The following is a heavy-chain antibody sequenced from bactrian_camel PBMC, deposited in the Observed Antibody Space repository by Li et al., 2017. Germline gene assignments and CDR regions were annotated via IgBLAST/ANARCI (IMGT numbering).Heavy chain of an antibody. Sequence: HVQLVESGGGSVQAGGSLRLACAASGYTASVNCVGWFRQAPGKGLEWVSAINSGGGTTYYADSVKGRFTMSRDNAKSMLYLQLNSLKSDDTAMYYCLTQFGSWGQGTQVTVS. CDR2: INSGGGTT. V-gene: IGHV3S1*01. CDR1: GYTASVNC. J-gene: IGHJ6*01. CDR3: LTQFGS.